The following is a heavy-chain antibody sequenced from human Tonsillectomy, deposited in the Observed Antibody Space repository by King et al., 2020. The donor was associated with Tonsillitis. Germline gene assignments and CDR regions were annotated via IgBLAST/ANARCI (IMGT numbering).Heavy chain of an antibody. Sequence: VQLVESGGGLVKPGGSLRLSCAASGFTFSDYYMSWIRQAPGKGLECGSYISSSYTYTNYADSVKGRFTISRDNDKHSVYLQMSSLRAEDTAVYYCAREGARITGTTLCYFDYWGQGTLVTVSS. CDR1: GFTFSDYY. J-gene: IGHJ4*02. V-gene: IGHV3-11*06. CDR2: ISSSYTYT. CDR3: AREGARITGTTLCYFDY. D-gene: IGHD1-7*01.